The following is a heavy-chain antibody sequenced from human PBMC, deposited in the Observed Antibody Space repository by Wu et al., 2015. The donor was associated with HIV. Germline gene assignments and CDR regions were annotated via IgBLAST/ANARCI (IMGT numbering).Heavy chain of an antibody. CDR1: GTNFRTYA. CDR3: ARSHKSLQLRYLGNFDY. D-gene: IGHD2-15*01. Sequence: QVQLVQSGAEVRKPGSSVKVSCKASGTNFRTYAVNWVRQAPGQGLEWMGRHIPIIHTTDYSEKFNGRVLITADELTNTAYMQLNSLRSEDTAMYFCARSHKSLQLRYLGNFDYWGQGT. J-gene: IGHJ4*02. V-gene: IGHV1-69*11. CDR2: HIPIIHTT.